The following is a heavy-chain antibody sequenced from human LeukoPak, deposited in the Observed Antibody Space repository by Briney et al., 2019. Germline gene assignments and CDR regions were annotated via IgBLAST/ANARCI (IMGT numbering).Heavy chain of an antibody. CDR2: ISGSGGST. V-gene: IGHV3-23*01. D-gene: IGHD2-2*02. Sequence: PGGSLRLSCAASGFTFSSYAMSWVRQAPGKGLGWVSAISGSGGSTYYADSVKGRFTISRDNSKNTLYLQMNSLRAEDTAVYYCAKGMRHCDSTSCYSFHPPDYWGQGTLVSVSS. J-gene: IGHJ4*02. CDR3: AKGMRHCDSTSCYSFHPPDY. CDR1: GFTFSSYA.